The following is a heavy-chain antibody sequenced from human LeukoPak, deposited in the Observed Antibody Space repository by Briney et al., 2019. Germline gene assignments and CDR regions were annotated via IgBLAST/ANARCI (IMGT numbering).Heavy chain of an antibody. J-gene: IGHJ4*02. V-gene: IGHV1-2*02. CDR1: GYTFTGYY. CDR3: ARDGAARPEYDY. Sequence: SVKVSCKASGYTFTGYYMHWVRQAPGQGLEWMGWINPNSGGTNYAQKFQGRVTMTRDTYISTAYMELSRLRSDDTAVYYCARDGAARPEYDYWGQGTLVTVSS. CDR2: INPNSGGT. D-gene: IGHD6-6*01.